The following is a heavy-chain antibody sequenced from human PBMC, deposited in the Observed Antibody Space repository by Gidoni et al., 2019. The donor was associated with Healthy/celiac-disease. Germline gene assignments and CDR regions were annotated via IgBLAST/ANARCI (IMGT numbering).Heavy chain of an antibody. J-gene: IGHJ4*02. V-gene: IGHV3-23*01. CDR1: GFTFSSYA. Sequence: EVQLLESVGGLVQPGGSLTLSCAASGFTFSSYAMSWVRQAPGKGMGWVSAISGSGGRTYYADSVKGRFTISRDNSKNTLYLQMNSLRAEDTAVYYCAKARDYYDSSGLGCDWGQGTLVTVSS. CDR3: AKARDYYDSSGLGCD. D-gene: IGHD3-22*01. CDR2: ISGSGGRT.